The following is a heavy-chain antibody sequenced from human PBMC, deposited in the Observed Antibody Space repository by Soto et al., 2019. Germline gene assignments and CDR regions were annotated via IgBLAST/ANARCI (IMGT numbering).Heavy chain of an antibody. J-gene: IGHJ6*02. Sequence: GESLQISCKGSGYSFMSYWISWVRQMPGKGLAWMGRISPSDSNINYSPSFQGHVTISADMSISTAYLQWSSLKASDPATSYCARVGLSDTYSYAMDVWGQGTTVTASS. CDR2: ISPSDSNI. CDR1: GYSFMSYW. CDR3: ARVGLSDTYSYAMDV. D-gene: IGHD1-26*01. V-gene: IGHV5-10-1*01.